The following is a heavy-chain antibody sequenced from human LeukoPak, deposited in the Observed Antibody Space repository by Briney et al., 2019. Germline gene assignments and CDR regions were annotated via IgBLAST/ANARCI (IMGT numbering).Heavy chain of an antibody. CDR2: IIPILGIA. D-gene: IGHD2-21*02. J-gene: IGHJ3*02. Sequence: ASVKVSCKASGGTFSSYAISWVRQAPGQGLEWMGRIIPILGIANYAQKFQGRVTITADKSTSTAYMELSSLRSEDTAVYYCARNAEIVVVTAGSXXXDIWGQXXMXTVSS. CDR1: GGTFSSYA. V-gene: IGHV1-69*04. CDR3: ARNAEIVVVTAGSXXXDI.